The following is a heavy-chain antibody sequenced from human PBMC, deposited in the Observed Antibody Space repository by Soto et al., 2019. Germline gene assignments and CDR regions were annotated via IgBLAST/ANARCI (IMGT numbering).Heavy chain of an antibody. V-gene: IGHV1-69*05. CDR1: GGTFSSYA. D-gene: IGHD1-7*01. J-gene: IGHJ5*02. Sequence: SVKVSCKASGGTFSSYAISWVRQAPGQGLEWMGGIIPIFGTANYAQKFEARVTLTRDTAASTAYMELNSLRSDDTAVYYCARDPIWTYTWNYARLNYLDPWGQGTLVTVSS. CDR3: ARDPIWTYTWNYARLNYLDP. CDR2: IIPIFGTA.